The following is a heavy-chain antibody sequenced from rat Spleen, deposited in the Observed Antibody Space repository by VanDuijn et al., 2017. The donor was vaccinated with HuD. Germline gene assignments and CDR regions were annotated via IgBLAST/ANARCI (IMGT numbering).Heavy chain of an antibody. J-gene: IGHJ4*01. D-gene: IGHD1-2*01. CDR3: ARHSSPYYVIDA. V-gene: IGHV5-31*01. CDR2: ISYDGGST. Sequence: EVQLVESGGGLVQPGRSLKLSCVASGFTFNNYWMAWIRQAPGKGLEWVATISYDGGSTYYRDSVKGRFTISRDNAKSTLYLEMDSLRSEDTATYYCARHSSPYYVIDAWGQGTSVTVSS. CDR1: GFTFNNYW.